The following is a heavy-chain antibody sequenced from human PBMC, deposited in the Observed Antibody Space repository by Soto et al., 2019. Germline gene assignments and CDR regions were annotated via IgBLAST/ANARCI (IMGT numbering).Heavy chain of an antibody. V-gene: IGHV3-21*01. D-gene: IGHD5-12*01. J-gene: IGHJ6*03. CDR3: ARVDSGYDHYYYYYIDV. Sequence: PGGSLRLSCAASGFTFSSYSMNWVRQAPGKGLEWVSSISSSSSYIYYADSVKGRFTISRDNAKNSLYLQMNSLRAEDTAVYYCARVDSGYDHYYYYYIDVWGKGTTVTVSS. CDR2: ISSSSSYI. CDR1: GFTFSSYS.